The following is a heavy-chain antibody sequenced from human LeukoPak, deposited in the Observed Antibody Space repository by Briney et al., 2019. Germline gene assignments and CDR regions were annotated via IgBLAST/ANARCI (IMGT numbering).Heavy chain of an antibody. CDR3: AIDSSGYSQLFDI. J-gene: IGHJ3*02. CDR2: IYYSGST. V-gene: IGHV4-39*01. D-gene: IGHD3-22*01. CDR1: GGSISSSSYY. Sequence: PSETLSLTCTVSGGSISSSSYYWGWIRQPPGKGLEWIGSIYYSGSTYYNPSLKSRVTISVDTSKNRFSLKLSSVTAADTAVYYCAIDSSGYSQLFDIWGQGTMVTVSS.